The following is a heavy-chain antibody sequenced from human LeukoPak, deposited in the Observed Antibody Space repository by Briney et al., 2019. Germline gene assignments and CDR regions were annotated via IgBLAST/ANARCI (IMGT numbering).Heavy chain of an antibody. Sequence: PSETLSLTCTVSGGSISSGSYYWGWIRQPAGKGLEWIGRIYTSGSTNYNPSLKSRVTISVDTSKNQFSLKLSSVTAADTAVYYCARDQDIYDSSGTAPAFDIWGQGTMVTVSS. V-gene: IGHV4-61*02. CDR2: IYTSGST. CDR1: GGSISSGSYY. D-gene: IGHD3-22*01. J-gene: IGHJ3*02. CDR3: ARDQDIYDSSGTAPAFDI.